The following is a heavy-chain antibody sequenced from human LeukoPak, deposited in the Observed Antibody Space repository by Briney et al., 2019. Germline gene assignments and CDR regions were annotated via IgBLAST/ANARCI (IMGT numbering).Heavy chain of an antibody. CDR2: IYYSGST. CDR1: GGSISSYY. V-gene: IGHV4-59*01. Sequence: KSSETLSLTCTVSGGSISSYYWSWIRQPPGKGLEWIGYIYYSGSTNYNPSLKSRVTISVDTSKYQFSLKLSSVTAADTAVYYCARGARGYSYGHFDYWGQGTLVTVSS. D-gene: IGHD5-18*01. CDR3: ARGARGYSYGHFDY. J-gene: IGHJ4*02.